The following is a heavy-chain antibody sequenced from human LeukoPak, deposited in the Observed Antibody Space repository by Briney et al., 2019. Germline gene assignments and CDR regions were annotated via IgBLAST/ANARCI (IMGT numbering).Heavy chain of an antibody. CDR1: GYSFTNYW. D-gene: IGHD6-19*01. CDR2: IYPGDSDS. Sequence: GESLQISCQGSGYSFTNYWIGWVRQMPGKGLEWMGIIYPGDSDSRYSPSFQGQVTISADKSVSTAYLQWSSLRASDTAIYYCARASTDNAGWHRGSFDYWGQGTLVTVSS. CDR3: ARASTDNAGWHRGSFDY. V-gene: IGHV5-51*01. J-gene: IGHJ4*02.